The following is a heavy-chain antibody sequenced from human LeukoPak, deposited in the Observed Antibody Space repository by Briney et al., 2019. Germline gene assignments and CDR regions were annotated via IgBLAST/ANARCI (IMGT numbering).Heavy chain of an antibody. V-gene: IGHV4-4*02. J-gene: IGHJ5*02. Sequence: SETLSLTCAVSGGSISSSNWWSWVRQPPGKGLEWIGEIYHSGSTNYNPSLKSRVTISVDKSKNQFSLKLSSVTAADTAVYYCARFEYSSSANWFDPWGQGTLVTVSS. CDR1: GGSISSSNW. CDR2: IYHSGST. D-gene: IGHD6-6*01. CDR3: ARFEYSSSANWFDP.